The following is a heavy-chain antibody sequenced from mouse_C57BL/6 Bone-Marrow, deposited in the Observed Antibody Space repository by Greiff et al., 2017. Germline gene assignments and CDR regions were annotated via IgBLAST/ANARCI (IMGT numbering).Heavy chain of an antibody. CDR3: ARDYYGSSYYFDY. CDR2: IYPGDGDT. V-gene: IGHV1-82*01. Sequence: QVQLKQSGPELVKPGASVKISCKASGYAFSSSWMNWVKQRPGKGLEWIGRIYPGDGDTNYNGKFKGKATLTADKSSSTAYMQRSSLTSEDSAVYFCARDYYGSSYYFDYWGQGTTLTVSS. D-gene: IGHD1-1*01. CDR1: GYAFSSSW. J-gene: IGHJ2*01.